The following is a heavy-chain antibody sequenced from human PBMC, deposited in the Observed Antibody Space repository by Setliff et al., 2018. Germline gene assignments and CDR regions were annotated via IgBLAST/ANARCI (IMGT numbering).Heavy chain of an antibody. CDR3: AREQWLDPPGYYYMDV. CDR1: GGSFSGYY. Sequence: ETLSLTCAVYGGSFSGYYWSWIRQPPGKRLEWIGEIIHSGSTNYNPSLKSRVTISMDTSKNQFSLKVSSVTAADTAVYYCAREQWLDPPGYYYMDVWAKGTTVTVSS. J-gene: IGHJ6*03. D-gene: IGHD6-19*01. CDR2: IIHSGST. V-gene: IGHV4-34*12.